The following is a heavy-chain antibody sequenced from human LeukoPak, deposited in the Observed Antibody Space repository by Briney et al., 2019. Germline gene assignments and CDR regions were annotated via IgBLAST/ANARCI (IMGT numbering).Heavy chain of an antibody. V-gene: IGHV3-49*04. D-gene: IGHD2-15*01. CDR1: GFTFGGYA. CDR2: IRSKPYGGTT. Sequence: PGRSLRLSCTTSGFTFGGYAMSWVRQAPGKGLEWVGFIRSKPYGGTTEYAASVKGRFTISRDDSKSIAYLKTISLKTEDTAVYYCTTGIKTADHWGQGTLVTVSS. J-gene: IGHJ4*02. CDR3: TTGIKTADH.